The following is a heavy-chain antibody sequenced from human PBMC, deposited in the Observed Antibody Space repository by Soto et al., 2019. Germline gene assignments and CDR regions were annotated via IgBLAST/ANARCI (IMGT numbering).Heavy chain of an antibody. Sequence: PSETLSLTCTVSGGSISSGGYYWSWIRQHPGKGLEWIGYIYYSGSTYYNPSLKSRVTISVDTSKNQFSLKLSSVTAADTAVYYCARYCGGDCLYHYYGMDVWGQGTTVTVSS. CDR3: ARYCGGDCLYHYYGMDV. D-gene: IGHD2-21*02. J-gene: IGHJ6*02. CDR2: IYYSGST. CDR1: GGSISSGGYY. V-gene: IGHV4-31*03.